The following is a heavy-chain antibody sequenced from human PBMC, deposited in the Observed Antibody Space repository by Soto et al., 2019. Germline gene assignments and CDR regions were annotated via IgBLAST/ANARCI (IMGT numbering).Heavy chain of an antibody. J-gene: IGHJ6*03. CDR3: ARHVSTVYYYYYMDV. CDR1: GGSISSYY. Sequence: SETLSLTCTVSGGSISSYYWSWIRQPPGKGLEWIGYIYYSGSTNYNPSLKSRVTISVDTSKNQFSLKLSSVTAADTAVYYCARHVSTVYYYYYMDVWGKGTTVTVSS. V-gene: IGHV4-59*08. D-gene: IGHD4-17*01. CDR2: IYYSGST.